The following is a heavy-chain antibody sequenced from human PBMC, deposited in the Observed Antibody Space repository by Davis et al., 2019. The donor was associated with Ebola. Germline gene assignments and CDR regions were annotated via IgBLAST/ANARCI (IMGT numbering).Heavy chain of an antibody. CDR1: GGSISSYY. CDR2: IYYSGST. CDR3: ARHLVATIETKFDY. J-gene: IGHJ4*02. V-gene: IGHV4-59*08. Sequence: MPSETLSLTCTVSGGSISSYYWSWIRQPPGKGLEWIGYIYYSGSTYYNPSLNSRVTISVDTSKNQFSLKLSSVTAADTAVYYCARHLVATIETKFDYWGQGTLVTVSS. D-gene: IGHD5-24*01.